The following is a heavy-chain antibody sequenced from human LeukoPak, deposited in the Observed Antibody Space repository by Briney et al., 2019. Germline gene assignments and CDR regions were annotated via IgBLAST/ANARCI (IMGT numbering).Heavy chain of an antibody. Sequence: NAGGSLRLSCAASGFTFSSYSMNWVRQAPGKGLEWVSSISSSSSYIYYADSVKGRFTISRDNAKNSLYLQMNSLRAEDTAVYYCARDSVTMVRGVYVYFGYWGQGTLVTVSS. CDR2: ISSSSSYI. D-gene: IGHD3-10*01. J-gene: IGHJ4*02. CDR3: ARDSVTMVRGVYVYFGY. CDR1: GFTFSSYS. V-gene: IGHV3-21*01.